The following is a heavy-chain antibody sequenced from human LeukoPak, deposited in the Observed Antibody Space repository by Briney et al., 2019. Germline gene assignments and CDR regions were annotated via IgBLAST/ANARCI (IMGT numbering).Heavy chain of an antibody. J-gene: IGHJ5*02. Sequence: QPGGSLRLSCAASGFTFISYAMSWVRQAPGKGLEWVSGISGSGVRTYYADSVKGRFIISRDNSKNTLYLQMNSLRAEDTAVYYCAKDQSVAGTDPWGQGTLVTVSS. CDR3: AKDQSVAGTDP. CDR2: ISGSGVRT. CDR1: GFTFISYA. D-gene: IGHD6-19*01. V-gene: IGHV3-23*01.